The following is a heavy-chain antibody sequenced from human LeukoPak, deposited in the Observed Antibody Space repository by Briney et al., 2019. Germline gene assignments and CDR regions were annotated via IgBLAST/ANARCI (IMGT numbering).Heavy chain of an antibody. V-gene: IGHV3-7*01. CDR2: IKQDGSEK. D-gene: IGHD6-6*01. CDR3: ARETKHSSSSDY. CDR1: GFTFSSYW. Sequence: GGSLRLSCAASGFTFSSYWMSWVRQAPGKGLEWVANIKQDGSEKYYLDSVKGRFTISRDNAKNSLYLQMNSLRVEDTAQYYCARETKHSSSSDYWGQGTLVTVSS. J-gene: IGHJ4*02.